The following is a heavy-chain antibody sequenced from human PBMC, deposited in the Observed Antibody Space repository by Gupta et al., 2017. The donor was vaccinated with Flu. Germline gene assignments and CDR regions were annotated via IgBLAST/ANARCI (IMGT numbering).Heavy chain of an antibody. V-gene: IGHV3-21*01. J-gene: IGHJ4*03. CDR3: ARVGYGSPSEPGPFDY. CDR2: ISNSGEYI. CDR1: GFPFSSFN. D-gene: IGHD6-6*01. Sequence: EVQLVESGGGLVKPGGSLRLSCAASGFPFSSFNITWVRQAPGKGLEWVSFISNSGEYIYDADAVKGRFTISRDNAKNSLYLQMNSLRAEDTAIYYCARVGYGSPSEPGPFDYWGHGTLVTVSS.